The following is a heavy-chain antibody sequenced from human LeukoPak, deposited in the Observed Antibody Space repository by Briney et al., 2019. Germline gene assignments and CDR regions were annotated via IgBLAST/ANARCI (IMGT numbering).Heavy chain of an antibody. J-gene: IGHJ4*02. D-gene: IGHD3-22*01. V-gene: IGHV4-39*01. Sequence: SETLSLTCTVSGGSIRSSYYYWGWIRQPPGKGLEWIGSIYDSGSTYYNPSLKSRVTISVDTSKNQFSLKLNSVTAADTAVYFCARAVYYYDSSGYYYGVYFDYWGQGTLVTVSP. CDR1: GGSIRSSYYY. CDR2: IYDSGST. CDR3: ARAVYYYDSSGYYYGVYFDY.